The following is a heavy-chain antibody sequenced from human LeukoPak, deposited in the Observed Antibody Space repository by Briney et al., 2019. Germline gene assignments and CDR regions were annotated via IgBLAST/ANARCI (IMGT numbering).Heavy chain of an antibody. CDR1: GFTFSSYA. D-gene: IGHD2-2*02. CDR3: ARGPSPVIVVVPAAIVGDY. Sequence: GGSLRLSCAASGFTFSSYAMHWVRQAPGKGLEWVAVISYDGSNKYYADSVKGRFTISRDNSKNTLYLQMNSLRAEDTAVYYCARGPSPVIVVVPAAIVGDYWGQGTLVTVSS. V-gene: IGHV3-30-3*01. J-gene: IGHJ4*02. CDR2: ISYDGSNK.